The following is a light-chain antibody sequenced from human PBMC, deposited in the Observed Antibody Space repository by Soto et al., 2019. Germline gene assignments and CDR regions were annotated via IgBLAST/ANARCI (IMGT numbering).Light chain of an antibody. J-gene: IGLJ2*01. V-gene: IGLV2-8*01. Sequence: QSALTQPPSASGSPGQSVTISCIGTSSDVGGHNYVSWYQQHPGKAPKLLIFEVNKRPSGVPDRFSASKSGITASLTVSGLQPEDEASYYCSSYISTDNYVIFGGGTKLTVL. CDR3: SSYISTDNYVI. CDR2: EVN. CDR1: SSDVGGHNY.